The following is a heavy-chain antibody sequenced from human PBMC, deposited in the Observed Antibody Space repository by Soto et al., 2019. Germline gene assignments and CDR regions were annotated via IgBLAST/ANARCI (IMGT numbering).Heavy chain of an antibody. CDR3: AKSSGTTSAQTHYYYGMDV. CDR1: GFTFSSYA. D-gene: IGHD1-7*01. V-gene: IGHV3-23*01. J-gene: IGHJ6*04. CDR2: ISGRGGRT. Sequence: PGGSLRLSCAASGFTFSSYAMSWVRQAPGKGLEWVSAISGRGGRTYYADSVKGRFTISRDNSKNTLYLQMNILRAGDTAVYYCAKSSGTTSAQTHYYYGMDVWGKGTTVTVSS.